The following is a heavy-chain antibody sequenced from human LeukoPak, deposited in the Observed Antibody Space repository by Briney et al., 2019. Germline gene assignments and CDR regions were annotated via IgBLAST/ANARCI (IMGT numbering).Heavy chain of an antibody. CDR3: ARDRLQDAMDV. CDR1: GFTSSTYA. CDR2: ISYDGSDK. V-gene: IGHV3-30*04. J-gene: IGHJ6*02. Sequence: PGRPLRLSCAISGFTSSTYAMHWVRQAPGKGLEWVAVISYDGSDKYYADSVKGRFTISRDNSKNTLYLQLNSLRAEDTAVYYCARDRLQDAMDVWGQGTTATVSS.